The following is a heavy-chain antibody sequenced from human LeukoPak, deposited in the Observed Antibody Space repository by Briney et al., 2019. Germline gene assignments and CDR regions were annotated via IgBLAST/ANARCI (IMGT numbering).Heavy chain of an antibody. CDR2: MNPHSGNT. D-gene: IGHD3-22*01. J-gene: IGHJ6*02. CDR3: ARATQDYYDSSGYHEDYYGMDV. V-gene: IGHV1-8*01. Sequence: ASVKVSCKASGYTFTSYDINWVRQATGQGLEWMGWMNPHSGNTGYAQKFQGRVTMTRNTSISTAYMELSSLRSEDTAVYYCARATQDYYDSSGYHEDYYGMDVWGQGTTVTVSS. CDR1: GYTFTSYD.